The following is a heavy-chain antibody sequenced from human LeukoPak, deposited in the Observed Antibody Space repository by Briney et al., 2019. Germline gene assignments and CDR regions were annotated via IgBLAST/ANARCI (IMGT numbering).Heavy chain of an antibody. V-gene: IGHV3-21*01. D-gene: IGHD2-15*01. J-gene: IGHJ4*02. CDR3: ASRYCSGTNCYLDY. CDR1: GFTFSSYS. Sequence: PGGSLRLSCAASGFTFSSYSMKWVRQAPGKGLEWVSSISSTSSYIYYTDSVKGRFTISRDNAKNSLYLQMNSLRAEDTAVYYCASRYCSGTNCYLDYWGQGTLVTVSS. CDR2: ISSTSSYI.